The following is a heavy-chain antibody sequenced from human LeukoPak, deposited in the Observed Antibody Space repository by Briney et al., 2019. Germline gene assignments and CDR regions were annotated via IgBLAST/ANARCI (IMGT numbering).Heavy chain of an antibody. J-gene: IGHJ4*02. CDR3: ARDRERAADLGY. CDR2: IWRDGSNE. V-gene: IGHV3-33*01. CDR1: GFTFSSYG. Sequence: TGGSLRLSCAASGFTFSSYGMHWVRQAPGKGLELVAIIWRDGSNEYYADSVKGRFTISRDNSKNTLYLQINSLRAEDTAVYYCARDRERAADLGYWGQGTLVTVSS. D-gene: IGHD6-13*01.